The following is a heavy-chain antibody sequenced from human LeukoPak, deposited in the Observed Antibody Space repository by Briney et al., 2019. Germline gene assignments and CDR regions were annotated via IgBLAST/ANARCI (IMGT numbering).Heavy chain of an antibody. CDR1: GYTFTNYY. CDR2: INPSGGST. CDR3: ARAGVGVAAAGTGNYFDY. V-gene: IGHV1-46*01. Sequence: ASVRVSCKTSGYTFTNYYMHWVRQAPGQGLEWMGVINPSGGSTTYAQKFQDRVTMTRDTSTSTVYMELSSLRSEDTAVYYCARAGVGVAAAGTGNYFDYWGQGTLVTVSS. J-gene: IGHJ4*02. D-gene: IGHD6-13*01.